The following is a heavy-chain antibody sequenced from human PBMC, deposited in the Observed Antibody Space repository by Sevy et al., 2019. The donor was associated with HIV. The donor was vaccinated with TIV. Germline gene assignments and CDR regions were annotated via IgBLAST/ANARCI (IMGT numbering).Heavy chain of an antibody. CDR2: LSYDGSSH. V-gene: IGHV3-30-3*01. CDR1: EFMFSTYA. CDR3: ARDAGYSTDWYPSDY. J-gene: IGHJ4*02. Sequence: GGSLRLSCAASEFMFSTYAMHGVRQAPGKGLEWVAVLSYDGSSHYYADSVKGRFTISRYNSKNTLFLQMNSPRLEDTAFYYCARDAGYSTDWYPSDYWGQGTLVTVSS. D-gene: IGHD6-19*01.